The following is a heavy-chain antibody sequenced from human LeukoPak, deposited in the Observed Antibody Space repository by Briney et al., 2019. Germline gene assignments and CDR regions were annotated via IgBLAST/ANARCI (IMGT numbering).Heavy chain of an antibody. Sequence: SETLSLTRTVSGGSISSGGYYWSWIRQHPGKGLEWIGYIYYSGSTYYNPSLKSRVTISVDTSKNQFSLKLSSVTAADTAVYYCARGEGYCSSTSCSLNWFDPWGQGTLVTVSS. CDR1: GGSISSGGYY. D-gene: IGHD2-2*01. J-gene: IGHJ5*02. V-gene: IGHV4-31*03. CDR3: ARGEGYCSSTSCSLNWFDP. CDR2: IYYSGST.